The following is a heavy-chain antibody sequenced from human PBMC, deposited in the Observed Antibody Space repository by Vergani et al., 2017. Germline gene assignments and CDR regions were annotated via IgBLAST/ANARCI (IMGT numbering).Heavy chain of an antibody. J-gene: IGHJ1*01. CDR2: INTDGTQT. CDR3: TTAWGLYYLHGEYFQY. D-gene: IGHD3-10*01. Sequence: LVESGGGINQPGGSLRLSCAAFGFDFHSYWMHWVRQVPGKGLVWVSRINTDGTQTDYADFVKGRFTISRDNSKNTLFLQMNSLKDEDTAVYYCTTAWGLYYLHGEYFQYWGRGTLVSVSS. CDR1: GFDFHSYW. V-gene: IGHV3-74*01.